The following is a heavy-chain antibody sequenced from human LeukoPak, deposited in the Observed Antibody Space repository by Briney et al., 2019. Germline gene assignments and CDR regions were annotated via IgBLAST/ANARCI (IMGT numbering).Heavy chain of an antibody. CDR3: ARSIVVVPAGTTNWFDP. Sequence: PSETLSLTCAVYGGSFSGYYWSWIRQPPGKGLEWIGEINHSGSTNYNPSLKSRVTISVDTSKNQFSLKLSSVTAADTAVYYCARSIVVVPAGTTNWFDPWGQGTLVTVSS. D-gene: IGHD2-2*01. V-gene: IGHV4-34*01. CDR1: GGSFSGYY. CDR2: INHSGST. J-gene: IGHJ5*02.